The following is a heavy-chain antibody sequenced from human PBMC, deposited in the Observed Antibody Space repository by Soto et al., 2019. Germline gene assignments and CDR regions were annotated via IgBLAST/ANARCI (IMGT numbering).Heavy chain of an antibody. CDR1: GLTFNNYG. CDR3: ANGYSSGRFDY. D-gene: IGHD5-18*01. CDR2: INWNGGST. J-gene: IGHJ4*02. Sequence: EVQLVESGGGVIRPGGSMRLSCSASGLTFNNYGMGWVRQAPGKGLEWVSGINWNGGSTGYADSVKGRFTISRDNAQNSLYLQMNSLRVEDTALYHCANGYSSGRFDYWGQGTLVTVSS. V-gene: IGHV3-20*01.